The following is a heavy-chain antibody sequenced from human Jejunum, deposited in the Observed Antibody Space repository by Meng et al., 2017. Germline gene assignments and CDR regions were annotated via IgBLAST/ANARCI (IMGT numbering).Heavy chain of an antibody. Sequence: QLQLQQSGSGLVKPSQTLSLACAVSGGSINSDGFTWSWIRQPPGKGLEWIGYIYHTGSPYYNPSLKSRLTISVDKSVNQFSLKLSSVTAADTAVYYCAGMDSAVHYFDYWGQGTLVTVSS. CDR3: AGMDSAVHYFDY. V-gene: IGHV4-30-2*01. D-gene: IGHD2-2*03. CDR2: IYHTGSP. CDR1: GGSINSDGFT. J-gene: IGHJ4*02.